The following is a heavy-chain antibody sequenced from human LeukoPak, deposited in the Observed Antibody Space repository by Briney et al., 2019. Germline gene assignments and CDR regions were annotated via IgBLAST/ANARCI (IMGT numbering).Heavy chain of an antibody. D-gene: IGHD3-9*01. V-gene: IGHV3-66*04. Sequence: HPGGSLRLPWAASGITVSTNYMIWVRQAPGKGLEWVSIIYSGGATFYADSVKGRFTISRENSKNTLWLQMNSLRAEDTAVYYCARLHYDVLTGPFDYWGQGTLVTVSS. CDR3: ARLHYDVLTGPFDY. J-gene: IGHJ4*02. CDR2: IYSGGAT. CDR1: GITVSTNY.